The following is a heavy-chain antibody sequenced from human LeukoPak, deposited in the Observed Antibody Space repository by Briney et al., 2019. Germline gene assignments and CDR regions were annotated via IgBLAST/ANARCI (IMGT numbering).Heavy chain of an antibody. CDR2: IYSGGST. V-gene: IGHV3-53*01. CDR1: GFTVSSNY. CDR3: ARVLMTGLFDY. J-gene: IGHJ4*02. D-gene: IGHD3-9*01. Sequence: GGSLRLSCAASGFTVSSNYMSWVRQAPGKGLEWVSVIYSGGSTYYADSVKGRFTISRDNSKNTLYLQMNSLRAEDTAVYYCARVLMTGLFDYWGQGTLVTVSS.